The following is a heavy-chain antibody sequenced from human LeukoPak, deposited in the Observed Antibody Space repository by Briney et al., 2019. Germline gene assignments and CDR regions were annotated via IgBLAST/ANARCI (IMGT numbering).Heavy chain of an antibody. Sequence: GGSLRPSCAASGFTFSSYSMNWIRQAPGKGLEWVSSISSSSSYIYYADSVKGRFTISRDNAKNSLYLQMNSLRAEDTAVYYCARDPPGGYSYGYLWFDPWGQGTLVTVSS. CDR2: ISSSSSYI. V-gene: IGHV3-21*01. D-gene: IGHD5-18*01. CDR3: ARDPPGGYSYGYLWFDP. CDR1: GFTFSSYS. J-gene: IGHJ5*02.